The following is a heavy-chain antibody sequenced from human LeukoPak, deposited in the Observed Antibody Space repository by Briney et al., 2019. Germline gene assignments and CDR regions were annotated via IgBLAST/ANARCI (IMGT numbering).Heavy chain of an antibody. Sequence: GGSLRLSCVASGFPFSSYWMTWVRQAPGKGLEWVANIKQDGSKKSYVDSAKGRFTISRDNAKNSLYLQMNSLRAEDTAIYYCTRVGYIDEGIDYWGQGTLVTVSS. J-gene: IGHJ4*02. CDR2: IKQDGSKK. V-gene: IGHV3-7*04. CDR1: GFPFSSYW. CDR3: TRVGYIDEGIDY. D-gene: IGHD5-24*01.